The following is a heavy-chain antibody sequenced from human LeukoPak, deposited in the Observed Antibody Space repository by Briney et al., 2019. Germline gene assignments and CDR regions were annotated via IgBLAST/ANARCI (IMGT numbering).Heavy chain of an antibody. V-gene: IGHV1-18*01. D-gene: IGHD6-19*01. J-gene: IGHJ5*02. CDR2: INAYNGNT. CDR3: ARKVGSGWWYNWFDP. Sequence: ASVKVSCKASGYTFTSYGIRWVRQAPGQGLEWMGWINAYNGNTNYAQKFQGRVTMTTDTSTSTAYMELRSLRSDDTAVYYCARKVGSGWWYNWFDPWGQGTLVTVSS. CDR1: GYTFTSYG.